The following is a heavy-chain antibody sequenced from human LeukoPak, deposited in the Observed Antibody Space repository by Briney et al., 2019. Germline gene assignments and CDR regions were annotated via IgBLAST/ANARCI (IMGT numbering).Heavy chain of an antibody. Sequence: GGSLRLSCAASGFTFNTYEMNWVRQAPGKGLEWVSYITSSGSTIYYADYVKGRSTISRDNGKNSLYLQMNSLRAEDTAVYYCARGGWNYVFNYWGQGTLVTVSS. CDR1: GFTFNTYE. CDR2: ITSSGSTI. D-gene: IGHD1-7*01. CDR3: ARGGWNYVFNY. J-gene: IGHJ4*02. V-gene: IGHV3-48*03.